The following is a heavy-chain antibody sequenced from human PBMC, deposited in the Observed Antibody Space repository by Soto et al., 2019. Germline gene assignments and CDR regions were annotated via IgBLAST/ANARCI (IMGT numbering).Heavy chain of an antibody. Sequence: QVQLQESGPGLVKPSETLSLTCTVSGGSISSYYWTWIRQPPGKGLELIGYIYYCGSTNYNPSPKRGVTISVDTSKTQFSLKLSSVTAADTDVYYCASRYGPGFDYWGQGTLVTVSS. CDR2: IYYCGST. D-gene: IGHD4-17*01. CDR3: ASRYGPGFDY. CDR1: GGSISSYY. J-gene: IGHJ4*02. V-gene: IGHV4-59*08.